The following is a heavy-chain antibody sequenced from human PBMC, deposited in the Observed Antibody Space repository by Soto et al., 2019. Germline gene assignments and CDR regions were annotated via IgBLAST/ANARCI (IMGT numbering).Heavy chain of an antibody. CDR2: ISGSGGST. Sequence: GGSLRLSCAASGFTFSSYAMSWVRQAPGKGLEWVSAISGSGGSTYYADSVKGRFTISRDNSKNTLYLQMNSLRAEDTAVYYCATYSSGYLGPWDIVDYWGQGTLVTVSS. J-gene: IGHJ4*02. V-gene: IGHV3-23*01. D-gene: IGHD3-22*01. CDR3: ATYSSGYLGPWDIVDY. CDR1: GFTFSSYA.